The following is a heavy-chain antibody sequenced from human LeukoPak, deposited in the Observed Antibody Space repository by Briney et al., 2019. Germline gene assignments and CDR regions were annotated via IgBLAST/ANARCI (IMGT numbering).Heavy chain of an antibody. V-gene: IGHV4-34*01. D-gene: IGHD3-10*01. CDR3: ARGRGSGSYYYYYYYMDV. CDR2: INHSGST. CDR1: GGSFSGYY. Sequence: SETLSLTCAVYGGSFSGYYWSWIRQPPGKGLEWIGEINHSGSTNYNPSLKSRVTISVDTSQNQFSLKLSSVTAADTAVYYCARGRGSGSYYYYYYYMDVWGKGTTVTVSS. J-gene: IGHJ6*03.